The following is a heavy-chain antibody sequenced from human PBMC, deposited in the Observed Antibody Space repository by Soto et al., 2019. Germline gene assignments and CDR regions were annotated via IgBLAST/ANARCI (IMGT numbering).Heavy chain of an antibody. CDR2: ISYDGSNK. J-gene: IGHJ4*02. V-gene: IGHV3-30*18. CDR3: AKDRERQIDY. CDR1: GFTFSSYG. Sequence: HPGGSLRLSCAVSGFTFSSYGMHWVRQAPGKGLEWVAVISYDGSNKYYADSVKGRFTISRDNSKNTLYLQMNSLRAEDTAVYYCAKDRERQIDYWGQGTLVTVSS.